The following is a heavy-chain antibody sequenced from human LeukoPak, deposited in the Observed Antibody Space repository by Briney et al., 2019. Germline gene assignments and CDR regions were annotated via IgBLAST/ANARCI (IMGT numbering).Heavy chain of an antibody. CDR3: ARGLRYNYGYGY. J-gene: IGHJ4*02. V-gene: IGHV3-11*01. Sequence: PGGSLRLSCAVSGFNFSDYYMSWIRQAPGKGLEWLSYIGSSGSTIFYVDSVKGRFTISRDNAKKSLYLQMNSLRAEDTAGYYCARGLRYNYGYGYWGQGTLVTVSS. CDR1: GFNFSDYY. CDR2: IGSSGSTI. D-gene: IGHD5-18*01.